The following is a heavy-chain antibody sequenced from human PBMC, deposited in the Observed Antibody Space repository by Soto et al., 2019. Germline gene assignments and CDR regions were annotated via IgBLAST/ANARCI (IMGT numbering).Heavy chain of an antibody. CDR3: AKVITTDISYWYGMDV. D-gene: IGHD1-26*01. V-gene: IGHV3-23*01. CDR2: ISGSGTS. J-gene: IGHJ6*02. CDR1: GFTFSSYP. Sequence: GSLSLSCGASGFTFSSYPMVWVRQAPGKGLESISSISGSGTSYYADSVKGRFTISRDNSENTLYLQMNSLRAEDTAVYYCAKVITTDISYWYGMDVWGQGTTVTVS.